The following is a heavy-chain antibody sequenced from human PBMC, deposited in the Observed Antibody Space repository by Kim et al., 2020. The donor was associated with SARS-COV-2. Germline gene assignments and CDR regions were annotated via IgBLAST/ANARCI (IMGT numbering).Heavy chain of an antibody. CDR1: GGSFSGYY. CDR2: INHSGST. D-gene: IGHD2-2*01. CDR3: ARANIVVVPAALGLGYYYYYGMDD. Sequence: SETLSLTCAVYGGSFSGYYWSWIRQPPGKGLEWIGEINHSGSTNYNPSLKSRVTISVDTSKNQFSLKLSSVTAADTAVYYCARANIVVVPAALGLGYYYYYGMDDWGQGTTGTVSS. J-gene: IGHJ6*02. V-gene: IGHV4-34*01.